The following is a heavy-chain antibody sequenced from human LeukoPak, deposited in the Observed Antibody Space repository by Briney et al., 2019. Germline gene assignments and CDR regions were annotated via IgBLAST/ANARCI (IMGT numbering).Heavy chain of an antibody. CDR1: GGSISSGGYS. J-gene: IGHJ3*02. D-gene: IGHD3-22*01. V-gene: IGHV4-30-2*01. Sequence: SETLSLTCAVSGGSISSGGYSWSWIRQRPGKGLEWIGYIYDSGSTYYNPSLKSRVTISVDRSKNQFSLKLSSVTAADTAVYYCQSYYYDSTGAFDIWGQGTMVTVSS. CDR2: IYDSGST. CDR3: QSYYYDSTGAFDI.